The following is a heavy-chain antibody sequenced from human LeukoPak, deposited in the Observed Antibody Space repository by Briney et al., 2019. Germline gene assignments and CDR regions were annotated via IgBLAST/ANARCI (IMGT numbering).Heavy chain of an antibody. Sequence: ASVTVSCKASGGTFSSYAISWVRQAPGQGLEWMGRIIPILGIANYAQKFQGRVTITADKSTSTAYMELSSLRSEDTAVYYCARDLHRHYYGSGSYAHYYYGMDVWGQGTTVTVSS. CDR3: ARDLHRHYYGSGSYAHYYYGMDV. J-gene: IGHJ6*02. CDR2: IIPILGIA. V-gene: IGHV1-69*04. D-gene: IGHD3-10*01. CDR1: GGTFSSYA.